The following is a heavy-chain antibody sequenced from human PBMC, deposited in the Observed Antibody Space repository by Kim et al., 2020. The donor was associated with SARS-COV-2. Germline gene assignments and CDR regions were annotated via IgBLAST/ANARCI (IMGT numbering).Heavy chain of an antibody. CDR3: ATGNSGWYYFDY. D-gene: IGHD6-19*01. Sequence: NYTPSLKSRIPISVDPSKNQFSLKRSSVTAADTAVYYCATGNSGWYYFDYWGQGTLVTVSS. J-gene: IGHJ4*02. V-gene: IGHV4-34*01.